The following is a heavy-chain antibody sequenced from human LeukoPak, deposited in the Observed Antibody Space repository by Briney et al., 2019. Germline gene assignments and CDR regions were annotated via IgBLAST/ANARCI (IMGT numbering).Heavy chain of an antibody. Sequence: GGSLRLSCAASGLAFSAYKMHWVRQAPRKGLVWVSRISTDGYTTDYADFVQGRFTASRDNTKNTWSLEMNSLRAEDTAVYYCVVGGSPGYWGQGTLVTVSS. J-gene: IGHJ4*02. CDR3: VVGGSPGY. V-gene: IGHV3-74*01. CDR2: ISTDGYTT. D-gene: IGHD2-15*01. CDR1: GLAFSAYK.